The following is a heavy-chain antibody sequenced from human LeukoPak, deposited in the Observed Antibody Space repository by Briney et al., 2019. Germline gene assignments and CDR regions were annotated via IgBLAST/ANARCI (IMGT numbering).Heavy chain of an antibody. CDR3: ARAGRYYGSGSWDY. J-gene: IGHJ4*02. CDR1: GFTFSSYS. V-gene: IGHV3-21*01. CDR2: ISSSSSYI. D-gene: IGHD3-10*01. Sequence: GGSLRLACAASGFTFSSYSMNWVRQAPGKGLEWVSSISSSSSYIYYADSVKGRFTISRDNAKNSLYLQMNSLRAEDTAVYYCARAGRYYGSGSWDYWGQGTLVTVSS.